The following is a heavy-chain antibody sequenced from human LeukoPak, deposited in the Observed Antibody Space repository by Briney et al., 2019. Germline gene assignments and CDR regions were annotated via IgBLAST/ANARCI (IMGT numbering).Heavy chain of an antibody. CDR2: IWYDGSNK. V-gene: IGHV3-33*06. J-gene: IGHJ4*02. CDR1: GFTFSSHG. CDR3: AKGPRITIFGVVTTNFDY. Sequence: PGRSLRLSCAASGFTFSSHGMHWVRQAPGKGLEWVAVIWYDGSNKYYADSVKGRFTISRDNSKNTLYLQMNSLRAEDTAVYYCAKGPRITIFGVVTTNFDYWGQGTLVTVSS. D-gene: IGHD3-3*01.